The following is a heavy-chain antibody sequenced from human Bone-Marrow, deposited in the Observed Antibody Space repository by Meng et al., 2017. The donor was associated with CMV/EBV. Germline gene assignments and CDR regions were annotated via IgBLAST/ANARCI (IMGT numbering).Heavy chain of an antibody. CDR2: ISYDGSNK. J-gene: IGHJ4*02. Sequence: LSLTCAASGFTFSSYAMHWVRQAPGKGLEWVAVISYDGSNKYYADSVKGRFTISRDNSKNTLYLQMNSLRAEDTAVYYCARRIQPYYFDYWGQGTLVTFYS. CDR3: ARRIQPYYFDY. V-gene: IGHV3-30*04. CDR1: GFTFSSYA. D-gene: IGHD5-18*01.